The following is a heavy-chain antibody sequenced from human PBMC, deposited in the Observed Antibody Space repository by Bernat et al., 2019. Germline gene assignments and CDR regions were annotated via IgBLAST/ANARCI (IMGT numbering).Heavy chain of an antibody. J-gene: IGHJ5*02. CDR2: IYHSGST. CDR3: ARGGNYVWGGYRSPRGYNWFDP. CDR1: GYSISSGYY. V-gene: IGHV4-38-2*01. D-gene: IGHD3-16*02. Sequence: QVQLQESGPGLVKPSETLSLTCAVSGYSISSGYYWGWIRQPPGKGLEWIGSIYHSGSTYYNPSLKSRVTISGDTSKNQFSLKLSSVTAADTAVYYCARGGNYVWGGYRSPRGYNWFDPWGQGTLVTVSS.